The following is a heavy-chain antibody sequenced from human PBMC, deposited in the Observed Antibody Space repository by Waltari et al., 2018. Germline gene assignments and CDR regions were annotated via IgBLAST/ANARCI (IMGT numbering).Heavy chain of an antibody. Sequence: EVQLVESGGGLIQPGGSLRLSCAASGFTVSRNYMSWVRRAPGKGLEWVSVIYSGGNTYYADSVKGRFTISRDSSKNTLYLQMNSLRAEDTAFYYCARSDYGDYGIDWGQGTLVTVSS. V-gene: IGHV3-53*01. D-gene: IGHD4-17*01. J-gene: IGHJ4*02. CDR1: GFTVSRNY. CDR2: IYSGGNT. CDR3: ARSDYGDYGID.